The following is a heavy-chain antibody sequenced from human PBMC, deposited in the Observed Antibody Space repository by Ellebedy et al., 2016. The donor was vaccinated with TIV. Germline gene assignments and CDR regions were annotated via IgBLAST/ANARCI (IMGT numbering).Heavy chain of an antibody. Sequence: MPSETLSLTCTVSGGSISSTSYYWGWIRQPPGQGLAWIGTIYYSGRTYYTPSPKSRLPISVDTSKNQFSLKVSSVTAADTAVYYCARDSREAGEVDHWGQGTLVTVSS. D-gene: IGHD6-13*01. V-gene: IGHV4-39*07. CDR2: IYYSGRT. CDR1: GGSISSTSYY. CDR3: ARDSREAGEVDH. J-gene: IGHJ4*02.